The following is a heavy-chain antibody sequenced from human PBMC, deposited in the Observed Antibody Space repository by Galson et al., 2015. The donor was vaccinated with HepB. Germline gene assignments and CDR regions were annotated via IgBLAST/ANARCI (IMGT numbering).Heavy chain of an antibody. V-gene: IGHV3-7*01. D-gene: IGHD6-19*01. CDR2: IKQDESEK. Sequence: SLRLSCAASGFTFNSYWMSWVRQAPGKGLEWVANIKQDESEKYFVDSVKGRFTISRDNAKNSLYLQMSSLRAEDTAVYYCVRGGSGWSPDAFDIWGQGTMVTVSS. J-gene: IGHJ3*02. CDR1: GFTFNSYW. CDR3: VRGGSGWSPDAFDI.